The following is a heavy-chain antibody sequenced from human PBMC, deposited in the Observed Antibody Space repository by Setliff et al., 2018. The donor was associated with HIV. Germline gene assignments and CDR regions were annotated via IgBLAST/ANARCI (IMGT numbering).Heavy chain of an antibody. CDR2: INPINGDA. CDR1: GYTFTSYY. Sequence: ASVKVSCKASGYTFTSYYMHWVRQAPGQGLEWMGVINPINGDATFVRNFQGRGTMTRETSTKTVYMELSSLKFEDTAVYYCVRGGPRGLEVAALEFDSWGQGTLVTFSS. CDR3: VRGGPRGLEVAALEFDS. J-gene: IGHJ4*02. D-gene: IGHD6-19*01. V-gene: IGHV1-46*01.